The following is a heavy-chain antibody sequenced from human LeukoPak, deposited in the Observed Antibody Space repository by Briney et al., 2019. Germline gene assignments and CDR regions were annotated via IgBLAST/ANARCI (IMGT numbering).Heavy chain of an antibody. D-gene: IGHD1-26*01. Sequence: PGGSLRLSCAASGFTFSGSATHWVRHASGKWLEWVGRIRSKANSYATAYAASVKGRFTISRDDSKNTAYLQMNSLKTEDTAVYYCTGRGIVATHTDYWGQGTLVTVSS. J-gene: IGHJ4*02. CDR2: IRSKANSYAT. V-gene: IGHV3-73*01. CDR1: GFTFSGSA. CDR3: TGRGIVATHTDY.